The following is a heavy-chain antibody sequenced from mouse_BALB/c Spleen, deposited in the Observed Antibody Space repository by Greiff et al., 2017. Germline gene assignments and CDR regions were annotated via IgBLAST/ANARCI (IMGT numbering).Heavy chain of an antibody. CDR1: GFTFSSYA. Sequence: EVQLEESGGGLVKPGGSLKLSCAASGFTFSSYAMSWVRQTPEKRLEWVASISSGGSTYYPDSVKGRFTISRDNARNILYLQMSSLRSEDTAMYYCARGLVGYAMDYWGQGTSVTVSS. CDR3: ARGLVGYAMDY. CDR2: ISSGGST. J-gene: IGHJ4*01. V-gene: IGHV5-6-5*01.